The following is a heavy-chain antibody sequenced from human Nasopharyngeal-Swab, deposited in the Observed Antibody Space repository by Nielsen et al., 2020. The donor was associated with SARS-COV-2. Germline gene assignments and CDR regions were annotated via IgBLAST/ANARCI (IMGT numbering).Heavy chain of an antibody. J-gene: IGHJ5*02. CDR2: TMPILGVA. D-gene: IGHD2-8*02. CDR3: AEDPGGRGRGS. CDR1: GGTLSNYP. Sequence: SVKVSCNASGGTLSNYPISWVRPAPGQGLEWLGGTMPILGVATYTQNFQGRVTITAAKSTNTAYMELSSLRSDDTAMYFCAEDPGGRGRGSWGPGTKVTVSS. V-gene: IGHV1-69*10.